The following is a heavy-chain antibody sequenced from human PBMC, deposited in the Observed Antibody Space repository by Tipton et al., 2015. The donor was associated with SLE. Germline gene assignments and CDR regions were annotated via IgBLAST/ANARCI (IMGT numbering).Heavy chain of an antibody. CDR3: ARHVVTADGPYYYYSMDV. Sequence: LRLSCTVSGYSISSSRYHRGWIRQPPGKGLEWIGSIYYSGRTYYNPSLKSRVTISVDTSKNQFSLKMRSVTAADTAVYYCARHVVTADGPYYYYSMDVWGQGTTVTVSS. CDR2: IYYSGRT. D-gene: IGHD5-18*01. J-gene: IGHJ6*02. V-gene: IGHV4-39*01. CDR1: GYSISSSRYH.